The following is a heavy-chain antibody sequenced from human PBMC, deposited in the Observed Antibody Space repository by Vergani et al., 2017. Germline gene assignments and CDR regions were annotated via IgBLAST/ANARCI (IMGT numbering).Heavy chain of an antibody. CDR3: ARLFRLDYYDSSADGMDV. J-gene: IGHJ6*02. D-gene: IGHD3-22*01. CDR2: IYPGDSDP. V-gene: IGHV5-51*01. Sequence: EVQLVQSGAEVKKPGESLQISCKGYGYSFTSYWIGWVRQMPGKGLEWMGIIYPGDSDPRYSPSFQGQVTISPDKSISTAYLQWSSLKAADIAVYYCARLFRLDYYDSSADGMDVWGQGTTVTVSS. CDR1: GYSFTSYW.